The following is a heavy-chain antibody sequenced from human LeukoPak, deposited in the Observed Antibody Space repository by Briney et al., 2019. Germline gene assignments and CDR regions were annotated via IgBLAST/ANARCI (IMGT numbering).Heavy chain of an antibody. V-gene: IGHV3-23*01. CDR2: IGGGGYTT. D-gene: IGHD3-10*01. CDR3: AEVESSYCRI. J-gene: IGHJ4*02. Sequence: PGESLRLSCVASGLTFGSYGMNWVRQAPGKGLEWVSSIGGGGYTTYYADSVRGRFTISRDNSKNSMYLQMSSLRAEDTAIYYCAEVESSYCRIWGQGTLVTVSS. CDR1: GLTFGSYG.